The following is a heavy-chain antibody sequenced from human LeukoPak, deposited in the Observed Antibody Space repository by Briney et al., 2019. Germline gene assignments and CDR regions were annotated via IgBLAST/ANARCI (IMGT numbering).Heavy chain of an antibody. V-gene: IGHV4-61*02. D-gene: IGHD3-22*01. CDR1: GGSISSGSYY. J-gene: IGHJ4*02. CDR3: AREVYDSSGYYLDY. Sequence: PSETLSLTCTVSGGSISSGSYYWSWIRQPAGKGLEWIGRIYTSRSTNYNPSLKSRVTLSVDTSKNQFSLKLSSVTAADTAVYYCAREVYDSSGYYLDYWGQGTLVTVSS. CDR2: IYTSRST.